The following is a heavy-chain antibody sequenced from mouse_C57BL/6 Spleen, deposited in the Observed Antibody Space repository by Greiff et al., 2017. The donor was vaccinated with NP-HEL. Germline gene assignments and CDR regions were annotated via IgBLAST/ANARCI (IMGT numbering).Heavy chain of an antibody. CDR1: GYTFTDYY. CDR2: INPNNGGT. J-gene: IGHJ2*01. V-gene: IGHV1-26*01. D-gene: IGHD2-3*01. CDR3: ASIYDGYSYYFDY. Sequence: VQLQQSGPELVKPGASVKISCKASGYTFTDYYMNWVKQSHGKSLEWIGDINPNNGGTSYNQKFKGKATLTVDKSSSTAYMELRSLTSEDSAVYYCASIYDGYSYYFDYWGQGTTLTVSS.